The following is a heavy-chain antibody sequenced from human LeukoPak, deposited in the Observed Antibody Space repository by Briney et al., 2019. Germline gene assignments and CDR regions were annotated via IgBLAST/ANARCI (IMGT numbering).Heavy chain of an antibody. D-gene: IGHD6-19*01. J-gene: IGHJ2*01. CDR1: GGSISSYY. Sequence: SETLSLTCTVSGGSISSYYWSWVRQPPGKGLEWIGYIYNNGRTNYNPPLKSRVTISVDTSKNQFSLRLTSVTAADTAVYYCARDPGSSGYWYFDLWGRGTLVTVSS. CDR3: ARDPGSSGYWYFDL. V-gene: IGHV4-59*01. CDR2: IYNNGRT.